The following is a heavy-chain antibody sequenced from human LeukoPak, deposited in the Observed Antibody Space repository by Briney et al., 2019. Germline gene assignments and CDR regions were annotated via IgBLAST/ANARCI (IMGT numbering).Heavy chain of an antibody. V-gene: IGHV4-39*07. J-gene: IGHJ4*02. Sequence: SETLSLTCTVSGGSISSSSYYWGWIRQPPGKGLEWIGSIYYSGSTYYNPSLKSRVTISVDTSKNQFSLKLSSVTAADTAVYYCARDPGIAAINRDYWGQGTLVTVSS. D-gene: IGHD6-13*01. CDR1: GGSISSSSYY. CDR2: IYYSGST. CDR3: ARDPGIAAINRDY.